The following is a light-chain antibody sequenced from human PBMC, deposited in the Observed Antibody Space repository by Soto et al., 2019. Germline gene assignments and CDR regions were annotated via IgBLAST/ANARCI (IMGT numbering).Light chain of an antibody. CDR1: KLGDKY. CDR3: QAWDSGTVV. CDR2: EDS. Sequence: SYELTQPPSVSVSPGQTASITCSGDKLGDKYACWYQQKPGQSPVLVISEDSKRPSGIPERFSGSNSGNTATLTISGTQAMDEADYYCQAWDSGTVVFGGGTKLTVL. J-gene: IGLJ2*01. V-gene: IGLV3-1*01.